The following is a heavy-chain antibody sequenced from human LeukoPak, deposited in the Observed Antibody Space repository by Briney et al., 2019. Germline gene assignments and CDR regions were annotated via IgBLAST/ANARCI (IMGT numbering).Heavy chain of an antibody. D-gene: IGHD3-10*01. V-gene: IGHV3-74*01. CDR3: AKDRSGSGYFDY. CDR1: GFTFSTYW. CDR2: INSDGSST. Sequence: PGGSLRLSCAASGFTFSTYWMHWVRQAPGKGLVWVSRINSDGSSTSYADSVKGRFTISRDTSKNTLYLQMNSLRAEDTAVYYCAKDRSGSGYFDYWGQGTLVTVSS. J-gene: IGHJ4*02.